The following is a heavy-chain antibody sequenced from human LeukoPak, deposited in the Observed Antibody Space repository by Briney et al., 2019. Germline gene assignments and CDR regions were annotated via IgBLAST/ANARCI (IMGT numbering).Heavy chain of an antibody. V-gene: IGHV3-66*01. Sequence: PGGSLRLSCAASEFSVGSNYMTWVRQAPGKGLEWVSLIYSGGSTYYADSVKGRFTISRDNSKNTLYLQMNSLRAEDTAVYYCTTDPDYVWGSYRHFDYWGQGTLVTVSS. J-gene: IGHJ4*02. CDR3: TTDPDYVWGSYRHFDY. CDR2: IYSGGST. CDR1: EFSVGSNY. D-gene: IGHD3-16*02.